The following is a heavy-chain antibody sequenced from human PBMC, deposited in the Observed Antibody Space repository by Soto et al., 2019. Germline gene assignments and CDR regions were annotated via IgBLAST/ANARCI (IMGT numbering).Heavy chain of an antibody. CDR2: ISSSSSYI. CDR1: GFTFSSYS. CDR3: ARDDPDYYGSGSGKRYYNWFDP. J-gene: IGHJ5*02. D-gene: IGHD3-10*01. V-gene: IGHV3-21*01. Sequence: GGSLRLSCAASGFTFSSYSMNWVRQAPGKGLEWVSSISSSSSYIYYADSVKGRFTISRDNAKNSLYLQMNSLRAEDTAVYYCARDDPDYYGSGSGKRYYNWFDPWGQGTLVTVSS.